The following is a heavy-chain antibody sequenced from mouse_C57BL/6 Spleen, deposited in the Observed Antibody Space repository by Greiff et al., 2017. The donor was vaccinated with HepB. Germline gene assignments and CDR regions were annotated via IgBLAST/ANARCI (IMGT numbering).Heavy chain of an antibody. D-gene: IGHD1-1*01. CDR1: GYTFTSYW. J-gene: IGHJ2*01. Sequence: QVHVKQPGAELVKPGASVKMSCKASGYTFTSYWITWVKQRPGQGLEWIGDIYPGSGSTNYNEKFKSKATLTVDTSSSTAYMQLSSLTSEDSAVYYCARYHGRNDYWGQGTTLTVSS. CDR2: IYPGSGST. CDR3: ARYHGRNDY. V-gene: IGHV1-55*01.